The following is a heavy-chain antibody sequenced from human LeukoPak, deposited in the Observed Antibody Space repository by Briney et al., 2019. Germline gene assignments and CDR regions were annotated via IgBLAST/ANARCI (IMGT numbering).Heavy chain of an antibody. CDR1: GFTFSSYE. J-gene: IGHJ4*02. CDR2: ISSSGSTI. V-gene: IGHV3-48*03. Sequence: GGSLRLSCAASGFTFSSYEMNWVRQAPGKGLEWVSYISSSGSTIYYADSVKGRFTISRDNAKNSMYLQMNSLRAEDTAVYYCATVSDQLLLQDYWGQGTLVTVSS. D-gene: IGHD2-2*01. CDR3: ATVSDQLLLQDY.